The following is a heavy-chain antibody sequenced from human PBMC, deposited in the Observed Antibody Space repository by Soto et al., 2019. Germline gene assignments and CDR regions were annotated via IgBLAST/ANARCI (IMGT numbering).Heavy chain of an antibody. J-gene: IGHJ3*02. CDR3: AREVAADGTFREDVFDI. CDR2: IIPIFTTT. Sequence: QVQLVQSGAEVKKPGSSVKVSCKASGGTFSNHAINWVRQAPGQGLEWMGRIIPIFTTTDYAQRFQGRVTITADESTITAYMELSSLKHEATAVYYCAREVAADGTFREDVFDIWGQGTMVTVSS. D-gene: IGHD6-13*01. V-gene: IGHV1-69*12. CDR1: GGTFSNHA.